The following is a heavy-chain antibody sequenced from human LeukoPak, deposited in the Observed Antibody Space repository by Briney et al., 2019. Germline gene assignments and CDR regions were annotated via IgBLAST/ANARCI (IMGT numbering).Heavy chain of an antibody. V-gene: IGHV4-39*01. CDR3: ARKRVEVGRIVWFDP. Sequence: AGGSLRLSCAASGGSISSSTYYWGWLRQPPGKGLEWIASINYSRSIYYNPSLRSRVTISVETAKNQFSLKVRSVTDADTAFYYCARKRVEVGRIVWFDPWGQGTLVTVSS. CDR1: GGSISSSTYY. J-gene: IGHJ5*02. D-gene: IGHD2-21*01. CDR2: INYSRSI.